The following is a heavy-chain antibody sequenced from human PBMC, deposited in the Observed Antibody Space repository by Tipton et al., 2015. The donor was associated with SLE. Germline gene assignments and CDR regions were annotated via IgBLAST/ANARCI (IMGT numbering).Heavy chain of an antibody. CDR1: GGSLTGYV. CDR3: ARRASGYSYYYYGMDV. D-gene: IGHD3-3*01. J-gene: IGHJ6*02. CDR2: ISHSGST. V-gene: IGHV4-34*01. Sequence: GLVKPSETLSLTCAVYGGSLTGYVWSWIRQPPGKGLEWIGEISHSGSTNYNPSLKSRVTISRDTSGKQVSLKLNSVTAADTAVYYCARRASGYSYYYYGMDVWGQGTTVTVSS.